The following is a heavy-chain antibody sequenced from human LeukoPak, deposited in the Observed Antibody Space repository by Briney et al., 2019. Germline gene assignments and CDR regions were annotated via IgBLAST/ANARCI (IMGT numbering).Heavy chain of an antibody. D-gene: IGHD2-15*01. CDR3: VKGGYCSGSGCYSTDAWVDY. Sequence: PGGSLRLSCSASGFTSSTYAMHWVRQAPEKGLEYVSAISSDGGSTYYADSMKGRFTISRDNSKNTLYLQVSSLRTEDTAVYYCVKGGYCSGSGCYSTDAWVDYWGQGTLVTVSS. J-gene: IGHJ4*02. CDR2: ISSDGGST. V-gene: IGHV3-64D*09. CDR1: GFTSSTYA.